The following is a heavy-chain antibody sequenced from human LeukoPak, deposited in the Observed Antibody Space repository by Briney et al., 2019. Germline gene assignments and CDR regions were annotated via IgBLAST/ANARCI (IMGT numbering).Heavy chain of an antibody. CDR2: IYYSGST. CDR3: ARTLYSGYDWGDGGFDY. V-gene: IGHV4-59*11. D-gene: IGHD5-12*01. J-gene: IGHJ4*02. CDR1: GGSISSHY. Sequence: SETLSLTCTVSGGSISSHYWSWIRQPPGKGLEWIGYIYYSGSTNYNPSHKSRVTISVDTSKNQFSLKLSSVTAADTAVYYCARTLYSGYDWGDGGFDYWGQGTLVTVSS.